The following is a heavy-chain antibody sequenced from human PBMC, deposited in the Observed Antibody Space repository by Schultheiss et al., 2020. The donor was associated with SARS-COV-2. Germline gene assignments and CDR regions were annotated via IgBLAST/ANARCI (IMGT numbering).Heavy chain of an antibody. CDR3: ARQPSRTRSGLDY. CDR2: IYYSGNT. Sequence: SETLSLTCTVSGGSISSGTYYWTWIRQHPGKGLEWIGHIYYSGNTNYNPSLKSRVSISVDTSKNQFSLRLTSLTAADTALYYCARQPSRTRSGLDYWGQGTLVTVSS. D-gene: IGHD2-2*01. CDR1: GGSISSGTYY. J-gene: IGHJ4*02. V-gene: IGHV4-31*03.